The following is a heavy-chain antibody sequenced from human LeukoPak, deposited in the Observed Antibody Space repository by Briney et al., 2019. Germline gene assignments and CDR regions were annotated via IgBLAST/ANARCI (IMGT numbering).Heavy chain of an antibody. CDR1: GFTFSSYT. CDR3: ARRQGSYFDTSGYYYG. D-gene: IGHD3-22*01. Sequence: PGGSLRLSCAASGFTFSSYTMSWVRQAPGKGLEWVANIKQDGSEKYYVDSVKGRFTISRDNAKNSLYLQMNSLRAEDTAVYYCARRQGSYFDTSGYYYGWGQGTLVTVSS. J-gene: IGHJ4*02. CDR2: IKQDGSEK. V-gene: IGHV3-7*01.